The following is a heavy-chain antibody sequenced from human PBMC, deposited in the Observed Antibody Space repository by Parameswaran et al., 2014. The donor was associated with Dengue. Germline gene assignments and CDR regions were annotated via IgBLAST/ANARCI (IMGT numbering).Heavy chain of an antibody. J-gene: IGHJ6*04. Sequence: VRQMPGKGLVWVSRINGDGTNTNYADSVKGRFTISRDNTKNTLYLQMNSLRAEDTAVYYCARVVDVSSSSWYRLAYYYGMDVWAKDHGHRLL. D-gene: IGHD6-13*01. CDR3: ARVVDVSSSSWYRLAYYYGMDV. CDR2: INGDGTNT. V-gene: IGHV3-74*01.